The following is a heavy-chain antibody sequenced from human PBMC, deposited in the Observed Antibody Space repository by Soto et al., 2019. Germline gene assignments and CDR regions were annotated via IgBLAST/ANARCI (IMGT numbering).Heavy chain of an antibody. Sequence: EVELLESGGGLVQPGGSLQLSCVGSGFTFDSNGMSWVRLVPGKGLEWVSFISGSGVSTSYAESVKGRVIVSRDNSKKMVFLQMHSLRVEDTATYYCEKIYISSSEDAFDVWGQGTTVTVSS. CDR2: ISGSGVST. CDR1: GFTFDSNG. J-gene: IGHJ3*01. V-gene: IGHV3-23*01. D-gene: IGHD5-12*01. CDR3: EKIYISSSEDAFDV.